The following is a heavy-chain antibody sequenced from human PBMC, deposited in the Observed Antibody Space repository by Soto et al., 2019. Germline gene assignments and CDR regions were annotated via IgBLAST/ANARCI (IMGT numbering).Heavy chain of an antibody. V-gene: IGHV1-46*01. J-gene: IGHJ4*01. CDR1: GYTFTSYS. CDR2: INPGDRST. Sequence: ASVKVSCKASGYTFTSYSMHWVRQAPGQGLEWMAIINPGDRSTRYAQRFQGRVTMTRDTSTNTTYMELSNLRSEDTAVYYCARVSKGRSEGTPSPLDDWGQGTLVTVSS. CDR3: ARVSKGRSEGTPSPLDD. D-gene: IGHD3-10*01.